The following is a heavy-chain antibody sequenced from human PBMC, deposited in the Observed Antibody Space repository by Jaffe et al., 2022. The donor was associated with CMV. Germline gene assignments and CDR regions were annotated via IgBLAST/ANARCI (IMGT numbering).Heavy chain of an antibody. CDR2: ISGSGGST. Sequence: EVQLLESGGGLVQPGGSLRLSCAASGFTFSSYAMSWVRQAPGKGLEWVSAISGSGGSTYYADSVKGRFTISRDNSKNTLYLQMNSLRAEDTAVYYCAKGSRYDFWSGYPAAEYWGQGTLVTVSS. D-gene: IGHD3-3*01. V-gene: IGHV3-23*01. CDR1: GFTFSSYA. J-gene: IGHJ4*02. CDR3: AKGSRYDFWSGYPAAEY.